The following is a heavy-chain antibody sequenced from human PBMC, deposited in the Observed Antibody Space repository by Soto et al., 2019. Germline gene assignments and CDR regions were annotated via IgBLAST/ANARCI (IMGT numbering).Heavy chain of an antibody. CDR2: IWYDGSNK. V-gene: IGHV3-33*01. D-gene: IGHD3-10*01. Sequence: QVQLVESGGGVVQPGRSLRLSCAASGFTFSSYGMHWVRQAPGKGLEWVAVIWYDGSNKYYADSVKGRFTISRDNSKNTLYLQMNSLRAEDTAVYYCARAGSPPPMVRGWGENFDYWGQGTLVTVSS. CDR3: ARAGSPPPMVRGWGENFDY. CDR1: GFTFSSYG. J-gene: IGHJ4*02.